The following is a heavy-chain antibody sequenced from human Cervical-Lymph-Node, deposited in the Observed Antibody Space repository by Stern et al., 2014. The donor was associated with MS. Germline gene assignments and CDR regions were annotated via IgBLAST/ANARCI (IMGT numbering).Heavy chain of an antibody. Sequence: EVQLVESGGGLVKPGGSLRLSCVAFGFTFRSYTMNWVRQAPGKGLDWVSSISSSSGAFDYAASVKRRFASAIDNAKNSRYLQMNTLRADDTAVYYCARDAGFYESSGYDYSMDVWGQGTTVTVSS. J-gene: IGHJ6*02. CDR3: ARDAGFYESSGYDYSMDV. D-gene: IGHD3-22*01. CDR1: GFTFRSYT. V-gene: IGHV3-21*02. CDR2: ISSSSGAF.